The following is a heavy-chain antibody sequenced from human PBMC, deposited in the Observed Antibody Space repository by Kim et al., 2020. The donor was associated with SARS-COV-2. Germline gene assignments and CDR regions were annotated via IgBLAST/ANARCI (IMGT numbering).Heavy chain of an antibody. CDR3: AISLPFYFDSSAYYCLDY. V-gene: IGHV1-24*01. J-gene: IGHJ4*01. D-gene: IGHD3-22*01. CDR2: FDPEDGET. Sequence: ASVKVSCKVSGYTLTAVFMHWVRHAPGKGLEWMGGFDPEDGETTYAQKFQGRVTMTEDTSTNTAFMQLSGLRSEDTAVYYCAISLPFYFDSSAYYCLDYW. CDR1: GYTLTAVF.